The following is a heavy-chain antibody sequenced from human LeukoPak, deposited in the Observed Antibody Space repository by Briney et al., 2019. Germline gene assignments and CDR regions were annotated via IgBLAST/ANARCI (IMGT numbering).Heavy chain of an antibody. CDR2: MNPNSGNT. D-gene: IGHD6-19*01. CDR3: ARGSYSSGWYPS. CDR1: GYTFTSYD. V-gene: IGHV1-8*01. J-gene: IGHJ5*02. Sequence: ASVKVSCKASGYTFTSYDINWVRQATGQGLEWMGWMNPNSGNTGYAQKFQGRVTMTRNTSVSTAYMELSSLRSEDTAVYYCARGSYSSGWYPSWGQGTLVTVSS.